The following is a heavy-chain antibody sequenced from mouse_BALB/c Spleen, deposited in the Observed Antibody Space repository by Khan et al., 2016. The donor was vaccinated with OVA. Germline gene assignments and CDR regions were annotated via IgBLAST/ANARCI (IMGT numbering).Heavy chain of an antibody. CDR1: GYTFTNYW. J-gene: IGHJ2*01. Sequence: QVQLKESGAELVKPGASVKLSCKASGYTFTNYWVHWVKQRPGQGLEWIGEIYPGDGRSTYNEKFKTKATLTVDRSSSTAYMQLSSLTSEYSSVYYCARNAYFGNYFDYWGQGTTPTVSS. CDR2: IYPGDGRS. D-gene: IGHD2-10*01. V-gene: IGHV1S81*02. CDR3: ARNAYFGNYFDY.